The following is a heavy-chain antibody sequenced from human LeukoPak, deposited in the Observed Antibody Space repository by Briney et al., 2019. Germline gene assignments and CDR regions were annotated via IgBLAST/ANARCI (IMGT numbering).Heavy chain of an antibody. CDR1: GFTFSSYA. V-gene: IGHV3-23*01. J-gene: IGHJ4*02. Sequence: GGSLRLSCAASGFTFSSYAMTWVRQSPGRGLEWVSSISGGGDGTYYADSVKGRFTISRDNSKNTLYLQMNSLRAEDTAVYYCAREKGQITFGGVEDYWGQGTLVTVSS. CDR2: ISGGGDGT. CDR3: AREKGQITFGGVEDY. D-gene: IGHD3-16*01.